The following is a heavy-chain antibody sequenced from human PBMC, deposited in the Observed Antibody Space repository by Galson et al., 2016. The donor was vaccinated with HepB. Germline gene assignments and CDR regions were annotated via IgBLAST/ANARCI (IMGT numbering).Heavy chain of an antibody. CDR2: ISGSGDNT. Sequence: SLRLSCAASGFTFSSYAMTWVRQAPGKGLEWVSAISGSGDNTYYADSVKGRFTISRDNSKNTLYLQMNSLRAEDTAVYYCAKGSYDSSGYTLDYWGQGTLVTVSS. D-gene: IGHD3-22*01. CDR1: GFTFSSYA. V-gene: IGHV3-23*01. J-gene: IGHJ4*02. CDR3: AKGSYDSSGYTLDY.